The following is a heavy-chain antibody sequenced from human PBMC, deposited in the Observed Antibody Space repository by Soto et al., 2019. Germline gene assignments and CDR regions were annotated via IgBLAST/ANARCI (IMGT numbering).Heavy chain of an antibody. V-gene: IGHV1-69*05. CDR3: ARSYISSSYWFDP. CDR1: GGTFSSYA. Sequence: SVKVSCEASGGTFSSYAISWVRQAPGQGLEWMGGIIPIFGTANYAQKFQDRVTMTRDTSASTVYTELSSLRSEDTAIYYCARSYISSSYWFDPWGQGTLVTVSS. D-gene: IGHD6-6*01. J-gene: IGHJ5*02. CDR2: IIPIFGTA.